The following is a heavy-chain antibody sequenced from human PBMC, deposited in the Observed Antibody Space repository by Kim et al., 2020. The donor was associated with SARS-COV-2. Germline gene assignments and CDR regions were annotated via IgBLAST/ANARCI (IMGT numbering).Heavy chain of an antibody. CDR3: ARDEYYYGSGSHPWGY. CDR2: IYHSGST. V-gene: IGHV4-38-2*02. CDR1: GYSISSGYY. Sequence: SETLSLTCTVSGYSISSGYYWGWIRQPPGKGLEWIGSIYHSGSTYYNPSLKSRVTISVDTSKNQFSLKLSSVTAADTAVYYCARDEYYYGSGSHPWGYRGQGTLVTVSS. J-gene: IGHJ4*02. D-gene: IGHD3-10*01.